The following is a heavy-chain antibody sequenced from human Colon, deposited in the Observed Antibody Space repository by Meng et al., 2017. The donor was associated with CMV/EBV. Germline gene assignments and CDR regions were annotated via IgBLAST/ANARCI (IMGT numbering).Heavy chain of an antibody. V-gene: IGHV1-8*01. CDR3: ARDQRITIFGVVIGSPKYFDY. J-gene: IGHJ4*02. Sequence: ASVKVSCKASGYTFTSYDINWVRQATGQGLEWMGWMNPNSGNTGYAQKFQGRVTMTRNTSISTAYMELSSLRSEDTAVYYCARDQRITIFGVVIGSPKYFDYWGQGTLVTVSS. CDR1: GYTFTSYD. D-gene: IGHD3-3*01. CDR2: MNPNSGNT.